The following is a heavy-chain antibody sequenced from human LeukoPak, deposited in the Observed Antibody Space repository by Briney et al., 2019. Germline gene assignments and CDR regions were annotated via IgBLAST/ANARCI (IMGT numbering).Heavy chain of an antibody. CDR3: ARAIPFRYLLGGDYYERSSHGFDI. J-gene: IGHJ3*02. Sequence: ASVKVSCKASGYTFTRHDVNWVRQAAGQGLEWVGWMNPKSGNKGYAQKLQGRVTMTTDSSTNTAYMELSSLSSEDAALYYCARAIPFRYLLGGDYYERSSHGFDIWGQGTMVTVSS. CDR2: MNPKSGNK. V-gene: IGHV1-8*01. CDR1: GYTFTRHD. D-gene: IGHD2-21*02.